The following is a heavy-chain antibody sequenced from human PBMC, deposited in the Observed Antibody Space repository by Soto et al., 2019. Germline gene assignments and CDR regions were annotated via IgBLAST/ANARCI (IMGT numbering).Heavy chain of an antibody. Sequence: PGESLKISCKASGYKLTTFWLNLVRQTPGKGLEWLGGIDPTDSFTNYSPPFEGHVTISVDRSISTAYLQWNSFQASDTAIYYCAGPASGGSCDGCGVWGRGTTVTVSS. J-gene: IGHJ6*01. CDR2: IDPTDSFT. CDR1: GYKLTTFW. CDR3: AGPASGGSCDGCGV. D-gene: IGHD2-15*01. V-gene: IGHV5-10-1*01.